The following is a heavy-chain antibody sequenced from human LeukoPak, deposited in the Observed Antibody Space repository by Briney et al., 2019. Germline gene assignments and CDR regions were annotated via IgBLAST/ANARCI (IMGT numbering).Heavy chain of an antibody. CDR1: GFTFDDYA. D-gene: IGHD3-10*01. V-gene: IGHV3-9*01. Sequence: PGRSLRLSCAASGFTFDDYAMHWVRHAPGKGLEWVSGISWNSGSIGYADSVKGRFTISRDNAKNSLYLQMNSLRAEDTALYYCAKDGSLWFGERGDAFDIWGQGTMVTVSS. CDR2: ISWNSGSI. CDR3: AKDGSLWFGERGDAFDI. J-gene: IGHJ3*02.